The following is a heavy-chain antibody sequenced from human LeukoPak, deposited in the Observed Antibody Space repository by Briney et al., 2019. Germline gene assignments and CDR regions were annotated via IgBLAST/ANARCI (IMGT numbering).Heavy chain of an antibody. D-gene: IGHD5-18*01. CDR1: GHTFSSHG. J-gene: IGHJ4*02. Sequence: SVKVSCKAPGHTFSSHGISWVGQAPGQGREWRGGIMLMFGKPYYAQKFQGRLTITTDDSTSTAHMELSSLRSEDTAMYFCARGIAYSYGYDYFDYWGQGTLVTVSS. CDR2: IMLMFGKP. V-gene: IGHV1-69*05. CDR3: ARGIAYSYGYDYFDY.